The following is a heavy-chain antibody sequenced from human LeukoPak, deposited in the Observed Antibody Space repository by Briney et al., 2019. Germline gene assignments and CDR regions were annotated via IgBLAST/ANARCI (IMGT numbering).Heavy chain of an antibody. J-gene: IGHJ4*02. CDR3: TTSGYPPVFDF. CDR1: GGSISSSSYY. Sequence: SETLSLTCTVSGGSISSSSYYWGWIRQPPGKGLEWIGSIYYSGSTYYNPSLKSRVTISVDTSKNQFSLKLSSVTAADTAVYYCTTSGYPPVFDFWGQGTLVTVSS. CDR2: IYYSGST. D-gene: IGHD3-22*01. V-gene: IGHV4-39*07.